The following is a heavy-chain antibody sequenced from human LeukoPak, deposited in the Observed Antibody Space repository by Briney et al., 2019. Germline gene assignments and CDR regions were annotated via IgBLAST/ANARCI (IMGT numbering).Heavy chain of an antibody. D-gene: IGHD2-2*02. Sequence: GGSLRLSCAASGFTFSGYAMHWVRQAPGKGLEWVAVIWHDGSNKYYADSVKGRFTISRDNSKNTLYLQMNSLRAEDTAVYYCAKDGEDIVVVPAAIAANWFDPWGQGTLVTVSS. V-gene: IGHV3-33*06. J-gene: IGHJ5*02. CDR2: IWHDGSNK. CDR1: GFTFSGYA. CDR3: AKDGEDIVVVPAAIAANWFDP.